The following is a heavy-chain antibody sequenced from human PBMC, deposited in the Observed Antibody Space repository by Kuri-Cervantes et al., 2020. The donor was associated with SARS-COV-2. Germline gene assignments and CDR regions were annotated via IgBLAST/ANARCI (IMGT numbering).Heavy chain of an antibody. CDR1: GYSFTSYW. CDR3: ARLGNIWFGELLTPRPDQ. Sequence: GGSLRLSCKGSGYSFTSYWIGWVRQMPGKGLEWMGIIYPGDSDTRYSPSFQGQVTISADKSISTAYLQWSSLKASDTAMYYCARLGNIWFGELLTPRPDQWGQGTLVTVSS. V-gene: IGHV5-51*01. J-gene: IGHJ4*02. CDR2: IYPGDSDT. D-gene: IGHD3-10*01.